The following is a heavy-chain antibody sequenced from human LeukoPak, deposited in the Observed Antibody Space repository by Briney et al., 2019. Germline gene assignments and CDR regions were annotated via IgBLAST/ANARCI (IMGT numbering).Heavy chain of an antibody. CDR1: GGSISSSSYY. CDR2: LHYGGST. D-gene: IGHD3-22*01. Sequence: SETLSLTCTASGGSISSSSYYWGWIRQPPGEGLEWIGSLHYGGSTYYNPSLKSRVTISVDTSKKQISLKQNSVTAADTAVYYCARLTFHYDGSGYYFDYWGQGTLVTVSS. V-gene: IGHV4-39*01. J-gene: IGHJ4*02. CDR3: ARLTFHYDGSGYYFDY.